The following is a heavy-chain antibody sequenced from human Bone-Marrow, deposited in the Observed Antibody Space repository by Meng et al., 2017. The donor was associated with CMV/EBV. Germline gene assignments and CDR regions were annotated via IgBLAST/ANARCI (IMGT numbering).Heavy chain of an antibody. J-gene: IGHJ5*02. Sequence: FSSEGMHWVRQAPGKGLEWVAFIRYDGSNKYYADSVKGRFTISRDNSKNTLYLQMNSLRAEDTAVYYCAKDPPRYCSGGSCYFNWFDPWGQGTLVTVSS. D-gene: IGHD2-15*01. V-gene: IGHV3-30*02. CDR1: FSSEG. CDR3: AKDPPRYCSGGSCYFNWFDP. CDR2: IRYDGSNK.